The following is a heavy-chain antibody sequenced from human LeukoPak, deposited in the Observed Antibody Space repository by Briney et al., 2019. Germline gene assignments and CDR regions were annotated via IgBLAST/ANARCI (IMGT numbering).Heavy chain of an antibody. V-gene: IGHV4-30-2*01. CDR3: ARGRITMVRGSAYAFDI. D-gene: IGHD3-10*01. Sequence: SETLSLTCTVSGGSISSGGYYWSWIRQPPGKGLEWIGYIYHSGSTYYNPSLKSRVTISVDRSKNQFSLKLSSVTAADTAVYYCARGRITMVRGSAYAFDIWGQGTMVTVSS. CDR2: IYHSGST. CDR1: GGSISSGGYY. J-gene: IGHJ3*02.